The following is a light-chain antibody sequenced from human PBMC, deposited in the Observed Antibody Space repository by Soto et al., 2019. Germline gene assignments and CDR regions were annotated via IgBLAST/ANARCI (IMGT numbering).Light chain of an antibody. CDR3: KQYNYWPIS. Sequence: EVVRPQSPATLSVYKGERVTLSCRSSQSVADNLAWFQQKPGQGPRLLIYGASTRATGIQARFSVILAETDFTLTVSRLRSEDSTVYDGKQYNYWPISFAQGTRLEIK. V-gene: IGKV3-15*01. CDR1: QSVADN. CDR2: GAS. J-gene: IGKJ5*01.